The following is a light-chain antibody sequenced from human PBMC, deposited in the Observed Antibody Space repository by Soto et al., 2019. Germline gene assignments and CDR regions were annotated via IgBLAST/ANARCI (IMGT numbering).Light chain of an antibody. V-gene: IGKV3-11*01. CDR1: QRVASSH. Sequence: EIVLTQSPGTLSLSPGESATLSCRASQRVASSHIAWYQHKPGQASRLLIYDASNRATGIPARFSGSGSGTDCTLTISSLGPEEFALYCCQERSSWPPTFGGGTKVESK. CDR3: QERSSWPPT. CDR2: DAS. J-gene: IGKJ4*01.